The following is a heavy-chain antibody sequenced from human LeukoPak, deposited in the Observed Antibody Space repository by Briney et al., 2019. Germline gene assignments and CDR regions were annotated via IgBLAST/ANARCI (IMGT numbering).Heavy chain of an antibody. V-gene: IGHV3-15*01. CDR1: GFTFSSAW. CDR3: TTAYYDSSGYYYDAFDI. D-gene: IGHD3-22*01. CDR2: IKSKTDGGTT. J-gene: IGHJ3*02. Sequence: PGGSLRLSCAASGFTFSSAWMSWVRQAPGKGLEWVGRIKSKTDGGTTDYAAPVKGRFTISRDDSKNTLYLQMNSLKTEDTAVYYCTTAYYDSSGYYYDAFDIWGQGTMVTVSS.